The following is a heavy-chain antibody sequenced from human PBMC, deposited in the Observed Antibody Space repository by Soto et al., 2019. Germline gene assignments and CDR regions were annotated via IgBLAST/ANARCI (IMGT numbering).Heavy chain of an antibody. D-gene: IGHD6-19*01. V-gene: IGHV3-33*01. CDR2: IWYDGSNK. Sequence: GGSLRLSCAASGFTFSSYGMHWVRQAPGKGLEWVAVIWYDGSNKYCADSVKGRFTISRDNSKNTLYLQMNSLRAEDTAVYYCARADSGGAFDIWGQGTMVTVSS. CDR1: GFTFSSYG. J-gene: IGHJ3*02. CDR3: ARADSGGAFDI.